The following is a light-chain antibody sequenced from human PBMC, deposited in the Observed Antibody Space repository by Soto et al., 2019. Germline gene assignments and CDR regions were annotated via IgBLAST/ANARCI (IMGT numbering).Light chain of an antibody. J-gene: IGLJ3*02. CDR2: NNN. CDR1: RSNIGNNA. Sequence: QLVLTQTPSASGTPGQTVTISCSGSRSNIGNNAVSWYQQFPGTAPKLLIYNNNQRPSGVPDRFSGSKSGTSASLAISGLQSEDEADYYCATWDDSLNARGVIGGGTKLTVL. CDR3: ATWDDSLNARGV. V-gene: IGLV1-44*01.